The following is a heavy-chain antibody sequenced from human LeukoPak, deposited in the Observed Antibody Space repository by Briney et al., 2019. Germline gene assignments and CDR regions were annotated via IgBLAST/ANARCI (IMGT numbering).Heavy chain of an antibody. CDR3: ASTNWNSHAFDI. V-gene: IGHV4-39*01. Sequence: SETLSLTCTVSGGSISSGGYYWGWIRQPPGKGLEWIGSIYYSGSTYYNPSLKSRVTISVDTSKNQFSLKLSSVTAADTAVYYCASTNWNSHAFDIWGQGTMVTVSS. D-gene: IGHD1-7*01. J-gene: IGHJ3*02. CDR1: GGSISSGGYY. CDR2: IYYSGST.